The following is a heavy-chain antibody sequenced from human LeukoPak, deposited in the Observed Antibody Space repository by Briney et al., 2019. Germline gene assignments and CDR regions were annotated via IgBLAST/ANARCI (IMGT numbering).Heavy chain of an antibody. V-gene: IGHV1-69*04. Sequence: SVKVSCKASGGTFSSYAISWVRQAPGQGLEWMGRIIPILGIANYAQKFQGRVTITADKSTSTAYMELSSLRSEDTAVYYCXXXXXWELLPGVFDYWGQGTLVTVSS. J-gene: IGHJ4*02. CDR1: GGTFSSYA. CDR3: XXXXXWELLPGVFDY. CDR2: IIPILGIA. D-gene: IGHD1-26*01.